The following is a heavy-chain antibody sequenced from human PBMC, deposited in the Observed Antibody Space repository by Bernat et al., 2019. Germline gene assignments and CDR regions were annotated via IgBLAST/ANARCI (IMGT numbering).Heavy chain of an antibody. CDR2: ISGSGGTT. J-gene: IGHJ2*01. CDR3: AKDLKFSGTYSRTFDL. D-gene: IGHD1-26*01. V-gene: IGHV3-23*01. Sequence: EVQLLESRGGLVQPGGSLRLSCAASGFTFSTYAMSWVRQVPEKGLEWVSTISGSGGTTYYADSVKGRFTISRDNSKNTLYLQMSGLRADDTAVYYCAKDLKFSGTYSRTFDLWGRGTLVTVSS. CDR1: GFTFSTYA.